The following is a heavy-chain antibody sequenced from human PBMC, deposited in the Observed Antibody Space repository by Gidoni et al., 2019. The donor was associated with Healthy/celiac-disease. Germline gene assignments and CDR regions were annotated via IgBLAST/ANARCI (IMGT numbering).Heavy chain of an antibody. Sequence: EVKLVESGGGLVKPGGSRRRSCAASGFTSRSDSMNWVRQAPGKGLEWVSSISSSRRYISYADSVKGRFTISRDNAKNSLYLQMNSLRAEDTAVYYCAREVTSSVWYGEEWFDPWGQGTLVTVSS. J-gene: IGHJ5*02. CDR2: ISSSRRYI. V-gene: IGHV3-21*01. CDR3: AREVTSSVWYGEEWFDP. D-gene: IGHD6-19*01. CDR1: GFTSRSDS.